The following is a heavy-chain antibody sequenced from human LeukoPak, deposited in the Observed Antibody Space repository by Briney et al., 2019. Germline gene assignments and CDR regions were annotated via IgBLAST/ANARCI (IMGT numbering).Heavy chain of an antibody. CDR3: ARRCYYDSTGYLD. CDR1: GGSISSSSYY. V-gene: IGHV4-39*01. J-gene: IGHJ1*01. D-gene: IGHD3-22*01. CDR2: IYYSGRA. Sequence: SETLSLTCSVSGGSISSSSYYWGWIRQPPGKGLEWIGEIYYSGRAYYNSSLKSRLTISVDTSWNQFSLTLSSVTAADTGVYYCARRCYYDSTGYLDWGQGTLVSVST.